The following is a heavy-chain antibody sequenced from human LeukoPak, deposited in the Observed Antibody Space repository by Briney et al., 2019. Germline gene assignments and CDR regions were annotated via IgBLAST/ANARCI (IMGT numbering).Heavy chain of an antibody. Sequence: GESLKISCKGSGYSFTSYWIGWVRQMPGKGLEWMGIIYPGDSDTRYSPSFQGQVTISADKSISTAYLHWSSLKASDTAMSYCARTTWIHLWLPFDYWGQGTLVTVSS. V-gene: IGHV5-51*01. D-gene: IGHD5-18*01. CDR1: GYSFTSYW. CDR2: IYPGDSDT. J-gene: IGHJ4*02. CDR3: ARTTWIHLWLPFDY.